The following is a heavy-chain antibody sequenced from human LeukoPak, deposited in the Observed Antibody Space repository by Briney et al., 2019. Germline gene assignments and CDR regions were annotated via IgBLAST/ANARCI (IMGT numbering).Heavy chain of an antibody. D-gene: IGHD2-21*02. CDR1: GFTFSSYA. CDR3: AKGPGGDYYFDY. Sequence: GGSLRLSCAASGFTFSSYAMSWVRQAPGKGLEWVSSIVNSDGSTYYADSVKGRFTISRDNSKNTLYLQMNSLRAEDTAVYYCAKGPGGDYYFDYWGQGTLVTASS. J-gene: IGHJ4*02. V-gene: IGHV3-23*01. CDR2: IVNSDGST.